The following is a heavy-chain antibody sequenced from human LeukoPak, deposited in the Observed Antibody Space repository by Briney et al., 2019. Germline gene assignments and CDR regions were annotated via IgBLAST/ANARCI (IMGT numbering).Heavy chain of an antibody. CDR2: ISYDGSNK. Sequence: GGSLRLSCAASGFTFSSYGMHWVRQAPGKGLEWVAVISYDGSNKYYADSVKGRFTISRDNAKNSLYLQMNSLRAEDTAVYYCARVSRRSGSYFFDYWGQGTLVTVSS. D-gene: IGHD1-26*01. CDR1: GFTFSSYG. V-gene: IGHV3-30*03. J-gene: IGHJ4*02. CDR3: ARVSRRSGSYFFDY.